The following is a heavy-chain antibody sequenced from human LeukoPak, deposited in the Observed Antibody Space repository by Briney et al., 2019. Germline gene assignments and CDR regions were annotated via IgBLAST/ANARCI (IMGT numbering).Heavy chain of an antibody. J-gene: IGHJ4*02. CDR1: GFTFSSYS. D-gene: IGHD6-19*01. Sequence: GGSLRLSCAASGFTFSSYSMNWVRQAPGRGLEWVSYISSSSSTIYYADSVKGRFTISRDNAKNSLYLHMDSLRAEDTAVYYCARGAYSSGWAYFDHWGQGTLVTVSS. CDR3: ARGAYSSGWAYFDH. CDR2: ISSSSSTI. V-gene: IGHV3-48*04.